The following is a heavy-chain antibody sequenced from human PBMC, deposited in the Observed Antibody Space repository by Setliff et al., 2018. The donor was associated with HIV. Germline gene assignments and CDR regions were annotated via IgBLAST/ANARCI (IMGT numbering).Heavy chain of an antibody. D-gene: IGHD6-13*01. CDR2: IIPIFGTT. J-gene: IGHJ6*03. Sequence: SVKVSCKASGGTFSSYAISWVRRAPGQGPEWMGAIIPIFGTTKYAQRFQGRVTITADASTSTAYMELSSLRSEDTAVYYCATNREQLTMTYYYYYVDVWGKGTTVTVSS. CDR1: GGTFSSYA. V-gene: IGHV1-69*13. CDR3: ATNREQLTMTYYYYYVDV.